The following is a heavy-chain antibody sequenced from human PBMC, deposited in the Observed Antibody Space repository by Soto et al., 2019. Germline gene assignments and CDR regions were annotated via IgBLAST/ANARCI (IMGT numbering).Heavy chain of an antibody. Sequence: VASVKFSCKSSGGTFSSYAISWVRQAPGQGLEWMGGIIPIFGTANYAQKFQGRVTITADESTSTAYMELSSLRSEDTAVYYCARTGTAMVTYHVDYWGKGNLVTVSS. CDR3: ARTGTAMVTYHVDY. V-gene: IGHV1-69*13. J-gene: IGHJ4*02. D-gene: IGHD5-18*01. CDR2: IIPIFGTA. CDR1: GGTFSSYA.